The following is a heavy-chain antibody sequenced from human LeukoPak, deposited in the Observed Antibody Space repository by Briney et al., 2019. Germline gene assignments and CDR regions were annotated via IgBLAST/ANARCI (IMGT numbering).Heavy chain of an antibody. D-gene: IGHD5-18*01. CDR3: ARASAGWIQLFRALDV. V-gene: IGHV4-34*01. CDR2: INHSGST. Sequence: SETLSLTCAVSGGSFSGDYWSWIRHPPGKGLEWIGKINHSGSTNYNPYLKSRVTISVDTSKNQFSLKLSSVTAADTAVYYCARASAGWIQLFRALDVWSKGTTVTVSS. J-gene: IGHJ6*04. CDR1: GGSFSGDY.